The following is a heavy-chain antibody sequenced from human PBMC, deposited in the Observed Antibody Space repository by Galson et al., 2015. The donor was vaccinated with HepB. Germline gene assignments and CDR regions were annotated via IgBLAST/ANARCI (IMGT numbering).Heavy chain of an antibody. CDR1: GYTFTDYY. CDR2: VDPEDGET. V-gene: IGHV1-69-2*01. CDR3: ATIGVVAATRPSGYYYGMDV. D-gene: IGHD2-15*01. Sequence: VKVSCKVSGYTFTDYYMHWVQQAPGKGLEWMGLVDPEDGETIYAEKFQGRVTITADTSTDTAYMELSSLRSEDTAVYYCATIGVVAATRPSGYYYGMDVWGQGTTVTVSS. J-gene: IGHJ6*02.